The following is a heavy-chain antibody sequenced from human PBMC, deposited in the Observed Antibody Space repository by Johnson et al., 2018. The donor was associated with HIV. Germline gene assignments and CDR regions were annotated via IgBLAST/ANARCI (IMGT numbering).Heavy chain of an antibody. D-gene: IGHD6-13*01. V-gene: IGHV3-30*02. J-gene: IGHJ3*02. CDR1: GFTFSSYG. CDR2: IRYDGTNK. Sequence: QVQLVESGGGVVHPGGSLRLSCAASGFTFSSYGMHWVRQAPGKGLAWVTFIRYDGTNKYYADSVKGRLTISRDNSKNTLYLQMNSLRAEDTAVYYCAKDPMFIAAAGSDAFDIWGQGTMVTVSS. CDR3: AKDPMFIAAAGSDAFDI.